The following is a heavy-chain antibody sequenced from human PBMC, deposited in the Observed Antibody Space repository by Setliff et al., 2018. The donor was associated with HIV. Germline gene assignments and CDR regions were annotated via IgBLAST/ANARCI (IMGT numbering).Heavy chain of an antibody. CDR3: ARPFDWGSSHPLGY. Sequence: SETLSLTCTVSGGSSSSSSFYWGWIRQPPGKGLEWIGSIYYSGHTYYNPSLKSRVTISVDTSKNQFSLKLSSVTAADTAVYYCARPFDWGSSHPLGYWSQGTLVTVSS. J-gene: IGHJ4*02. CDR1: GGSSSSSSFY. CDR2: IYYSGHT. V-gene: IGHV4-39*01. D-gene: IGHD3-9*01.